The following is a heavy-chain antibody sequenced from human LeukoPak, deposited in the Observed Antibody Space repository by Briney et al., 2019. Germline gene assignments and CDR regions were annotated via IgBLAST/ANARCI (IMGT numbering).Heavy chain of an antibody. CDR1: GYTFTGYY. CDR3: AIYPGGRIAAPRGGETFDY. J-gene: IGHJ4*02. CDR2: MNPNSGNT. D-gene: IGHD6-13*01. V-gene: IGHV1-8*02. Sequence: ASVKVSCKASGYTFTGYYMHWVRQAPGQGLEWMGWMNPNSGNTGYAQKFQGRVTMTRNTSISTAYMELSSLRSEDTAVYYCAIYPGGRIAAPRGGETFDYWGQGTLVTVSS.